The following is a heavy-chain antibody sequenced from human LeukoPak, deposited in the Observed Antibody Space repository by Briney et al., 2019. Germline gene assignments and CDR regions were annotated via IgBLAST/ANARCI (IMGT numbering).Heavy chain of an antibody. CDR2: IYHSGST. D-gene: IGHD6-6*01. CDR3: ARYSIAARIGWFDP. V-gene: IGHV4-38-2*02. J-gene: IGHJ5*02. Sequence: PSETLSLTCTVSGYSISSGYYWGWIRQPPGKGLEWIGSIYHSGSTYYNPSLKSRVTISVDTSKNQFSLKLSSVTAADTAVYYCARYSIAARIGWFDPWGQGTLVTVSS. CDR1: GYSISSGYY.